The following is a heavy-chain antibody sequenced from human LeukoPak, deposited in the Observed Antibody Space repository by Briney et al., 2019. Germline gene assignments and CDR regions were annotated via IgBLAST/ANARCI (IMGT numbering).Heavy chain of an antibody. D-gene: IGHD3-22*01. CDR3: ARGHTYYYDSSGYYFT. J-gene: IGHJ3*01. CDR1: GGSFSGYY. Sequence: SETLSLTCAVYGGSFSGYYWSWIRQPPGKGLEGIGEINHSGSTNYNPSLKSRVTISVDTSKNQFSLKLSSVTAADTAVYYCARGHTYYYDSSGYYFTWGQGTMVTVSS. V-gene: IGHV4-34*01. CDR2: INHSGST.